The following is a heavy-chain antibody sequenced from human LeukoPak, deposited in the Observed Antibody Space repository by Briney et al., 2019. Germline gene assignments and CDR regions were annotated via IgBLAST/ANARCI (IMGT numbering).Heavy chain of an antibody. CDR2: IYYSEST. D-gene: IGHD5/OR15-5a*01. J-gene: IGHJ5*02. CDR1: GGSISSGGYY. Sequence: SETLSLTCTVSGGSISSGGYYWSWIRQPPGMGLEWIGYIYYSESTYYNPSLKSRVTISVDTSKNQFSLKLSSVTAADTAVYYCARASTSNWFDPWGQGTLVTVSS. V-gene: IGHV4-31*03. CDR3: ARASTSNWFDP.